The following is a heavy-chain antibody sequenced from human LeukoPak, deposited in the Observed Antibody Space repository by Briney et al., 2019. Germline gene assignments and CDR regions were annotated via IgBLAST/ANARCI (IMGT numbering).Heavy chain of an antibody. CDR1: GGTFSSYA. V-gene: IGHV1-69*13. D-gene: IGHD1-26*01. CDR3: ARHSGSYLFTTLFDY. Sequence: SVKVSCKASGGTFSSYAISWVRQAPGQGLEWMGGIIPIFGTANYAQKFQGRVTITADESTSTAYMELSSLRSEDTAVYYCARHSGSYLFTTLFDYWGQGTLVTVSS. J-gene: IGHJ4*02. CDR2: IIPIFGTA.